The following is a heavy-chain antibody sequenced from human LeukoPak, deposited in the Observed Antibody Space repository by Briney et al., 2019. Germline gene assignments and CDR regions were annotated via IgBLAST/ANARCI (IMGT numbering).Heavy chain of an antibody. J-gene: IGHJ6*02. CDR3: AKDSSTSNPYYGLDV. V-gene: IGHV3-23*01. CDR2: ISGAGGGT. CDR1: GFTFTDYA. D-gene: IGHD4-11*01. Sequence: PGGSLRLSCAVSGFTFTDYAMTWVRQAPGKGLEWVSGISGAGGGTYYADSVKGRFTISRDNSKNTLYLQMNSLRAEGTAVYYCAKDSSTSNPYYGLDVWGQGTTVTVSS.